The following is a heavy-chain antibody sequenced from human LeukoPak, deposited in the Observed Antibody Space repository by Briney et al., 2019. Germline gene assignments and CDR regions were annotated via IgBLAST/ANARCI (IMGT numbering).Heavy chain of an antibody. J-gene: IGHJ4*02. CDR3: AKDPSRGRRGMTTVTTGDY. CDR1: GFTFSSYA. D-gene: IGHD4-17*01. V-gene: IGHV3-23*01. Sequence: PGGSLRLSCAASGFTFSSYAMSWVRQAPGKGLEWVSAISGSGGSTYYADSVKGRFTISRDNSKNTLYLQMNSLRAEDTAVYYCAKDPSRGRRGMTTVTTGDYWGQGTLVTVSS. CDR2: ISGSGGST.